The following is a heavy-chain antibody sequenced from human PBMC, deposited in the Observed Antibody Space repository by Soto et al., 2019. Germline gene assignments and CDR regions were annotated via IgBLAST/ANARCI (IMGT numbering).Heavy chain of an antibody. CDR1: GGTFSSYT. D-gene: IGHD3-10*01. Sequence: QVQLVQSGAEVKKPGSSVKVSCKASGGTFSSYTISWVRQAPGQGLEWMGRIIPILGIANYAQKFQGRVTITADKSTSTAYMELSSLRSEDTAVYYCARAGDGLNYYGSGSYNGDYWGQGTLVTVSS. CDR3: ARAGDGLNYYGSGSYNGDY. J-gene: IGHJ4*02. V-gene: IGHV1-69*02. CDR2: IIPILGIA.